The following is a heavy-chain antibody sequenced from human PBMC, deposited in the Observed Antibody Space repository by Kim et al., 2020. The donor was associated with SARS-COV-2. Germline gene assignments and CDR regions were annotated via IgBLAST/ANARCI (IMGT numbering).Heavy chain of an antibody. CDR3: ARGYCSSTSCYDWFDP. D-gene: IGHD2-2*01. J-gene: IGHJ5*02. V-gene: IGHV1-2*05. CDR2: INPNSGGT. CDR1: GYTFTGYY. Sequence: ASVKVSCKASGYTFTGYYMHWVRQAPGQGLEWMGRINPNSGGTNYAQKFQGRVTMTRDTSISTAYMELSRLRSDDTVVYYCARGYCSSTSCYDWFDPWGQGTLVTVSS.